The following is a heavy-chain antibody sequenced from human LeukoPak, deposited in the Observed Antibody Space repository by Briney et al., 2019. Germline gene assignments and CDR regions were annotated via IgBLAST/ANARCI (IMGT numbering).Heavy chain of an antibody. V-gene: IGHV3-7*01. CDR3: ASQDRGGYDGPVDY. D-gene: IGHD5-12*01. Sequence: GGSLRLSCVASGFTFSSYWMTWVRQAPGKGLEWVANIKTDGSQIYYVDSVKGRFTISRDNARNSLYLQMNSLRAEDTAIYYCASQDRGGYDGPVDYWGQGTLVTVSS. CDR1: GFTFSSYW. CDR2: IKTDGSQI. J-gene: IGHJ4*02.